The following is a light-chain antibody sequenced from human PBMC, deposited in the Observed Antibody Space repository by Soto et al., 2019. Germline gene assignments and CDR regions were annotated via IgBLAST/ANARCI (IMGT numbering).Light chain of an antibody. J-gene: IGKJ2*01. CDR2: GAS. CDR1: QSVSSN. Sequence: EIVMTQSPATLSVSPGERATLSCRAGQSVSSNLAWYQQKPGQAPRLRLYGASTRATGIPGRFSGSGSGTEFTLAISSLQSEDFAVYYCQQHNYWPSFGQGTKLEIK. CDR3: QQHNYWPS. V-gene: IGKV3-15*01.